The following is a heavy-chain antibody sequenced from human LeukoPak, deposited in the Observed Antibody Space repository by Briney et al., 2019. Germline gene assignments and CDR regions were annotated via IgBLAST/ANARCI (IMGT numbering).Heavy chain of an antibody. Sequence: ASVKVSCKASGYTFTGYYMHWVRQAPGQELEWMGWINPNSGGTNYAQKFQGRVTITADKSTSTAYMELSSLRSEDMAVYYCARVPLYCSSTSCQDGASSSIDYWGQGTLVTVSS. V-gene: IGHV1-2*02. CDR2: INPNSGGT. D-gene: IGHD2-2*01. CDR1: GYTFTGYY. J-gene: IGHJ4*02. CDR3: ARVPLYCSSTSCQDGASSSIDY.